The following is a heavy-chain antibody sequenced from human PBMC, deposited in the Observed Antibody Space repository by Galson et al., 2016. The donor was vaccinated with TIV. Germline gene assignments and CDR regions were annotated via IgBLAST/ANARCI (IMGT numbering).Heavy chain of an antibody. V-gene: IGHV3-72*01. Sequence: SLRLSCATSGFTFSDRYLDWVRQAPGKGLEWVGRSRNKAGNYITEYAASVEGRFSISRDGSKSSLYLQMNSLKTDDTAVYYCALWISGSPGNWGQGTLVTVSS. D-gene: IGHD6-19*01. CDR3: ALWISGSPGN. J-gene: IGHJ4*02. CDR1: GFTFSDRY. CDR2: SRNKAGNYIT.